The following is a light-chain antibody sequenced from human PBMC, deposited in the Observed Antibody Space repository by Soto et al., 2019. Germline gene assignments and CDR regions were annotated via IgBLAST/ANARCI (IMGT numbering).Light chain of an antibody. CDR2: DAS. Sequence: DIQMTQSPSSLSASVGDRVTITCQASQDISNYLNWYQQKPGKAPKLLIYDASNLETGVPSRFSGSGSGTDFTFTISSLQAEDIATYYGQQYDNLPLTFGGGTKVDIK. J-gene: IGKJ4*01. CDR1: QDISNY. V-gene: IGKV1-33*01. CDR3: QQYDNLPLT.